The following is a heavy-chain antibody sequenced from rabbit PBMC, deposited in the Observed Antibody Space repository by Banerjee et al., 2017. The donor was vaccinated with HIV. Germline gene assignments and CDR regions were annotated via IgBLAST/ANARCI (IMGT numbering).Heavy chain of an antibody. D-gene: IGHD4-1*01. CDR2: MNTISGDT. Sequence: QEQLEESGGDLVKPEGSLTLTCTASGFSFSNGYVMCWVRQAPGKGLEWIACMNTISGDTANAGWAKGRFTTSKTSSSTVTLKMTSLTAADTATYFCARRGSDWGDDLWGPGTLVTVS. CDR1: GFSFSNGYV. V-gene: IGHV1S45*01. CDR3: ARRGSDWGDDL. J-gene: IGHJ4*01.